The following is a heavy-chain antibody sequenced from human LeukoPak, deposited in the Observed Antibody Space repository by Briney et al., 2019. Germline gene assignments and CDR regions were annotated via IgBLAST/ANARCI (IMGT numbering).Heavy chain of an antibody. CDR3: ARVGDYSSSWYDLLYFDS. D-gene: IGHD6-13*01. CDR1: GGSVGSSPYY. CDR2: VSYSGRP. Sequence: SETLSLTCTVSGGSVGSSPYYWVWVRQPPGRELDWIGSVSYSGRPSYTPSLESRVTISVDTSKNQFFLKFNSVTAADTAVYYCARVGDYSSSWYDLLYFDSWGPGTLVTVSS. J-gene: IGHJ4*02. V-gene: IGHV4-39*07.